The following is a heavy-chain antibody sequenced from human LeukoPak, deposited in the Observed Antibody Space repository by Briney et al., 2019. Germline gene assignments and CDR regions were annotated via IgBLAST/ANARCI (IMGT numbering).Heavy chain of an antibody. V-gene: IGHV4-34*01. CDR2: INHSGST. CDR3: ASRGYSYGRSYWYFDL. J-gene: IGHJ2*01. CDR1: GGSFSGYY. Sequence: SETLSLTCAVYGGSFSGYYWSWIRQPPGKGLEWSGEINHSGSTNYNPSLKSRVTISVDTSKNQFSLKLSSVTAADTAVYYCASRGYSYGRSYWYFDLWGRGTLVTVSS. D-gene: IGHD5-18*01.